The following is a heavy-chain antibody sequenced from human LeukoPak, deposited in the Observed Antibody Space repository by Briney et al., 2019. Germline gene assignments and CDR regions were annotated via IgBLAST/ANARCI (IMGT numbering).Heavy chain of an antibody. D-gene: IGHD2-15*01. J-gene: IGHJ4*02. CDR3: ARRIEGLDY. CDR1: GYTFTSYD. Sequence: ASVKVSCKASGYTFTSYDINWVRQATGQGLEWMGWMNPNSGNTGYAQKFQGRVTITADESTSTAYMELSSLRSEDTAVYYCARRIEGLDYWGQGTLVTVSS. CDR2: MNPNSGNT. V-gene: IGHV1-8*01.